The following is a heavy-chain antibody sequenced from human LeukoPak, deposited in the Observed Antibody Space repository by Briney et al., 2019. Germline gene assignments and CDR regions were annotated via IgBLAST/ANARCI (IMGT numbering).Heavy chain of an antibody. D-gene: IGHD3-10*01. CDR2: INPNSGDT. CDR1: GYTFTGYY. J-gene: IGHJ4*02. Sequence: GASVKVSCKASGYTFTGYYMHWVRQAPGQGLEWMGCINPNSGDTNYAQKFQGRVTMTRDTSISTAYMELSRLRSDDTAVYYCARASGRGVRGVPLGYWGQGTLVTVSS. CDR3: ARASGRGVRGVPLGY. V-gene: IGHV1-2*02.